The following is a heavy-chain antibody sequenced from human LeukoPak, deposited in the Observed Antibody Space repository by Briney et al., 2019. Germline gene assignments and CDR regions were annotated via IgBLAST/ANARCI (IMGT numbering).Heavy chain of an antibody. J-gene: IGHJ6*03. V-gene: IGHV4-39*01. CDR3: ARQGYYYYMDV. Sequence: SETLSLTCTVSGGSISSSSYYWGWIRQPPGKGLEWIGSIYYSGSTYYNPSLKSRVTISVDTSKNQFSLKLSSVTAADTAVYYCARQGYYYYMDVWGKGTTVTISS. CDR1: GGSISSSSYY. CDR2: IYYSGST.